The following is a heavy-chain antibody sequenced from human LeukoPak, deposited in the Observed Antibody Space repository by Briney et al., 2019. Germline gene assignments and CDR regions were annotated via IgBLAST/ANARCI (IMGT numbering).Heavy chain of an antibody. V-gene: IGHV4-59*01. Sequence: SETLSLTSTVSGGSTKNYYFSWMRQAPGKGLQWIGNVYYTGSINYNPSLTGRVSISVDTSKNQISLRLTSVTAADTAMYHCARVSLGTGAYFFDYWGQGTLVTVSS. CDR2: VYYTGSI. J-gene: IGHJ4*02. CDR3: ARVSLGTGAYFFDY. CDR1: GGSTKNYY. D-gene: IGHD3/OR15-3a*01.